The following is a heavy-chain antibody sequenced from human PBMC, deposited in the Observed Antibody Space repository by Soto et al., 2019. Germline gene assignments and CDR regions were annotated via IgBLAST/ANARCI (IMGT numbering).Heavy chain of an antibody. CDR3: AADWGGYASYYYYGMDV. CDR1: GYTFTNFG. J-gene: IGHJ6*02. D-gene: IGHD5-12*01. V-gene: IGHV1-18*01. CDR2: ISAYNGNT. Sequence: GASVKVSCKASGYTFTNFGISWVRQAPGQGLEWMGWISAYNGNTNYAQKFQGRVTMTTDTSTSTAYMEVRSLRFDDTAVYYCAADWGGYASYYYYGMDVWGQGTTVTVSS.